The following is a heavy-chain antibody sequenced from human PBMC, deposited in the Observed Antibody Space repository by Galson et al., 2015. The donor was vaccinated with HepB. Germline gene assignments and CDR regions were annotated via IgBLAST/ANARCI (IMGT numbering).Heavy chain of an antibody. J-gene: IGHJ6*02. CDR2: IYSGGST. V-gene: IGHV3-66*01. Sequence: SLRLSCAASGFTVSSNYMRWVRQAPGKGLEWVSVIYSGGSTYYADSGKGRLTISRDNSKNTLYLQMNSLRAEDTAVYYCARDGYSSSWYVRYFDLWGQGTTVTVSS. CDR1: GFTVSSNY. D-gene: IGHD6-13*01. CDR3: ARDGYSSSWYVRYFDL.